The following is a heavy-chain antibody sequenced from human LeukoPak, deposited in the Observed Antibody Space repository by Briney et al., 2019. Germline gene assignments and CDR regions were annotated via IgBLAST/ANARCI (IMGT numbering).Heavy chain of an antibody. V-gene: IGHV4-39*01. CDR2: IYYSGST. J-gene: IGHJ4*02. CDR3: ARQDVVVVAATTNYYFDY. D-gene: IGHD2-15*01. Sequence: SSGTLSLTCTVSGGSISSSSYYWGWIRQPPGKGLEWIVSIYYSGSTYYNPSLKSRVTISVDTSKNQFSLKLSSVTAADTAVYYCARQDVVVVAATTNYYFDYWGQGTLVTVSS. CDR1: GGSISSSSYY.